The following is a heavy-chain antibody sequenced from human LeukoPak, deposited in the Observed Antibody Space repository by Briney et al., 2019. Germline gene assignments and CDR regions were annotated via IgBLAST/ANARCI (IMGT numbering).Heavy chain of an antibody. V-gene: IGHV3-23*01. J-gene: IGHJ4*02. Sequence: GGSLRLSCAASGFTFSSYAMSWVRQAPGKGLEWVSAISGGGGSTYYADSVKGRFTISRDNSKNTLNLQTNSLRAEDTAVYYCAKDHGYCSSTSCYVVDYWGQGTLVTVSS. CDR1: GFTFSSYA. CDR3: AKDHGYCSSTSCYVVDY. CDR2: ISGGGGST. D-gene: IGHD2-2*01.